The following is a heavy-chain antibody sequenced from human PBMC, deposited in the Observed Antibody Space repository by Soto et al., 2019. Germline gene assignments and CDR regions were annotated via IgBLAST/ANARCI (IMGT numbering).Heavy chain of an antibody. Sequence: PSETLSLTCAVYGGSFSGYYWSWIRQPPGKGLEWIGEINHSGSTNYNPSLKSRVTISVDTSKNQFSLKLSSVTAADTAVYYCARGRYKGVVAATLTYYYYYGMDVWGQGTTVTVSS. J-gene: IGHJ6*02. CDR2: INHSGST. CDR3: ARGRYKGVVAATLTYYYYYGMDV. V-gene: IGHV4-34*01. CDR1: GGSFSGYY. D-gene: IGHD2-15*01.